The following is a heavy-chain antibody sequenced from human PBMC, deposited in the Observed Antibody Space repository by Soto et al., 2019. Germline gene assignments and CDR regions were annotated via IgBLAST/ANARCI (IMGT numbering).Heavy chain of an antibody. CDR1: GGPISSYY. CDR3: ARGCSGWPPRFDY. J-gene: IGHJ4*02. CDR2: IYYSGST. V-gene: IGHV4-59*01. D-gene: IGHD6-19*01. Sequence: QVQLQESGPGLVKPSETLSLNCTVSGGPISSYYWSWIRQSPGKGLEWIGYIYYSGSTNYNPSLKSRDTISVDSFKKQFSLELSSVTAADTAVYLCARGCSGWPPRFDYWGQGYLVTVSS.